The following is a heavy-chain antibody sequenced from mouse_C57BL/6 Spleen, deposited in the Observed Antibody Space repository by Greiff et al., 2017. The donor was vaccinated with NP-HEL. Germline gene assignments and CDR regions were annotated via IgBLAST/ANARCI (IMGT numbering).Heavy chain of an antibody. CDR3: TRDYGSSYSYWYFDV. CDR1: GFTFSSYA. D-gene: IGHD1-1*01. Sequence: EVKLMESGEGLVKPGGSLKLSCAASGFTFSSYAMSWVRQTPEKRLEWVAYISSGGDYIYYADTVKGRFTISRDNARNTLYLQMSSLKSEDTAMYYCTRDYGSSYSYWYFDVWGTGTTVTVSS. CDR2: ISSGGDYI. V-gene: IGHV5-9-1*02. J-gene: IGHJ1*03.